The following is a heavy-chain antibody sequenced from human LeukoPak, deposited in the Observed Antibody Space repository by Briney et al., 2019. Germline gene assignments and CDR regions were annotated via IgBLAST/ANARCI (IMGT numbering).Heavy chain of an antibody. D-gene: IGHD4/OR15-4a*01. CDR1: GFTFSSYA. CDR3: VKGAGDYYYSYYMDV. CDR2: IGGSGGTT. Sequence: GGSLRLSCAASGFTFSSYAMSWVRQAPGKGLEWVLTIGGSGGTTYYAASVKGRSTISRDNSKNTLYLQMNSLRAEDTAVYYCVKGAGDYYYSYYMDVWGKGTTVTVSS. V-gene: IGHV3-23*01. J-gene: IGHJ6*03.